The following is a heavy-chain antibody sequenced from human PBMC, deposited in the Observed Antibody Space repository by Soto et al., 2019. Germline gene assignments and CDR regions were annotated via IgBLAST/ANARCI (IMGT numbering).Heavy chain of an antibody. CDR1: GYTFTSYG. J-gene: IGHJ4*02. V-gene: IGHV1-18*01. CDR2: ISAYNGNT. Sequence: ASVKVSCKASGYTFTSYGISWVRQAPGQGLEWMGWISAYNGNTNYAQKLQGRVTMTTDTSTSTAYMELRSLRSDDTAVYYCASSFTYDFWSVYYDYWGQGTLVTVSS. D-gene: IGHD3-3*01. CDR3: ASSFTYDFWSVYYDY.